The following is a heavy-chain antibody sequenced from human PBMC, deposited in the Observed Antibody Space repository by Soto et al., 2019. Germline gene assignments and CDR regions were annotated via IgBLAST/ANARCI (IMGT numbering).Heavy chain of an antibody. V-gene: IGHV1-69*12. CDR2: IIPIFGTA. CDR1: GGTFSSYA. CDR3: ARDLSHGGIPLGY. Sequence: QVQLVQSGAEVKKPGSSVKVSCKASGGTFSSYAIGWVRQAPGQGLEWMGGIIPIFGTANYAQKFQGRVTITADESTSTAYMELSSLTSEDTAVYYCARDLSHGGIPLGYWGQGTLVTVSS. J-gene: IGHJ4*02. D-gene: IGHD2-15*01.